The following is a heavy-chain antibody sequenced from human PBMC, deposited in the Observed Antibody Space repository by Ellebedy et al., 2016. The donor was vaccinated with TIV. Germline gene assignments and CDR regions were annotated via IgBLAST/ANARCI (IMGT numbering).Heavy chain of an antibody. J-gene: IGHJ4*02. CDR1: GSTFSDYN. D-gene: IGHD3-22*01. V-gene: IGHV3-30*18. Sequence: GGSLRLSXAASGSTFSDYNMHWVRQAPGKGLEWVAIISYNGNNKYYADSVKGRFTISRDNSNNTVSLQMTSLSANDTAVYYCAKVISKYYYDTSAYYSAFDCWGRGTLVTVSP. CDR3: AKVISKYYYDTSAYYSAFDC. CDR2: ISYNGNNK.